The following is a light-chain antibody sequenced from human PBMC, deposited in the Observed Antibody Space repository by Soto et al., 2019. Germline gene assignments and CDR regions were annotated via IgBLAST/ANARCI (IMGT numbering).Light chain of an antibody. V-gene: IGKV1-9*01. CDR2: AAS. Sequence: DIQLTQSPSFLSASVGDRVTITCRASQGISTYLAWYQQKPGKAPKLLIYAASTLQSGVPSRFGDSGSGTEFTLTISSLQPEDLATFYCQHSKTFGQGTKVEIK. J-gene: IGKJ1*01. CDR3: QHSKT. CDR1: QGISTY.